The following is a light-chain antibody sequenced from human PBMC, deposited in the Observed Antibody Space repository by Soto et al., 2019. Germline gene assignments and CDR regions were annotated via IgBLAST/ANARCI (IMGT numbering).Light chain of an antibody. V-gene: IGKV3-11*01. CDR3: QQRSKWRT. Sequence: EIVLTQSPAPLSLSPGERATLSCRASQNVSSYLAWYQQTPGQAPRILIYDASKRATGIPARFSGSGFGTDYTLTISSLEPEDFAVYYCQQRSKWRTLCQGTKVDI. CDR2: DAS. CDR1: QNVSSY. J-gene: IGKJ1*01.